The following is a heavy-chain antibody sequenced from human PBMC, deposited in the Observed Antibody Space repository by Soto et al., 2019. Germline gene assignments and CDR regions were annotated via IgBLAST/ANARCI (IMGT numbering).Heavy chain of an antibody. CDR3: TTAPTGGWFDP. Sequence: EVQLVESGGGLVKPGGSLRLSCAASGFTFSNAWMNWVRQAPGKGLEWVGRIKSKTDGGTTDYAAPVKGRFTITRDDSKNTLYLQINSLKIEDTALYYCTTAPTGGWFDPWGQGTLVTVSS. CDR2: IKSKTDGGTT. D-gene: IGHD4-17*01. CDR1: GFTFSNAW. J-gene: IGHJ5*02. V-gene: IGHV3-15*07.